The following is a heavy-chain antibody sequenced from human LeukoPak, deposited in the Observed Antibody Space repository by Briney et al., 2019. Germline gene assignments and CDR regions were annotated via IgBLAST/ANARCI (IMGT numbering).Heavy chain of an antibody. J-gene: IGHJ4*02. Sequence: ASVKVSCKASGYTFTGYYMHWVRQAPGQGLEWMGWINPNSGGTNYAQKFQGRVTMTRDTSINTAYMELSSLTPDDTAVYYCAREFRGDLVDDYWGQGTLVTVSS. CDR1: GYTFTGYY. CDR3: AREFRGDLVDDY. D-gene: IGHD3-10*01. CDR2: INPNSGGT. V-gene: IGHV1-2*02.